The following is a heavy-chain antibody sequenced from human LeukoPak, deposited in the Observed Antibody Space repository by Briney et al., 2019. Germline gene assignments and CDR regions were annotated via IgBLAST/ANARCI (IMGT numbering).Heavy chain of an antibody. D-gene: IGHD3-10*01. CDR3: TRGGFGELYHFDY. J-gene: IGHJ4*02. V-gene: IGHV1-69*06. Sequence: ASVKVSCKASGNSFNKYAITWVRQAPGQGLEWMGEFIPIFGTAKYAKTFQGRVTITADKSTSTAYMDLNSLRSEDTAVYYCTRGGFGELYHFDYWGQGTLVTVSS. CDR2: FIPIFGTA. CDR1: GNSFNKYA.